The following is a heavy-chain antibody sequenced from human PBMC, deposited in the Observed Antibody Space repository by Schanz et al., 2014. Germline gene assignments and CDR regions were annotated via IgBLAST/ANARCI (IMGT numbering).Heavy chain of an antibody. CDR3: ARDSLRGATGGCGMDV. J-gene: IGHJ6*02. D-gene: IGHD2-8*02. V-gene: IGHV4-4*02. CDR1: GASISSSNW. Sequence: QVQLQESGPGLLKPSGTLSLTCAVSGASISSSNWWSWVRQPPGKGLEWIGEIYHSGNTNYNASLKSRVAISVDKSKNQFSLKVRSLTAADTAVYYCARDSLRGATGGCGMDVWGQGTTVTVSS. CDR2: IYHSGNT.